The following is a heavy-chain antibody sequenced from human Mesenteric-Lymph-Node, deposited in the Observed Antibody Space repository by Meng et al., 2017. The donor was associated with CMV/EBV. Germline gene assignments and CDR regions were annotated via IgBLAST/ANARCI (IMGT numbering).Heavy chain of an antibody. Sequence: GSLRLSCAVYGGSFSAYYWSWIRQSPGKGLEWIGEISHSGTPNYNPSLKSRVTISVDTSKNHFSLKLTSVTAADTAVYYCARDRLPGYREDQNWFDPWGQGTLVTISS. CDR2: ISHSGTP. V-gene: IGHV4-34*01. J-gene: IGHJ5*02. CDR1: GGSFSAYY. D-gene: IGHD6-13*01. CDR3: ARDRLPGYREDQNWFDP.